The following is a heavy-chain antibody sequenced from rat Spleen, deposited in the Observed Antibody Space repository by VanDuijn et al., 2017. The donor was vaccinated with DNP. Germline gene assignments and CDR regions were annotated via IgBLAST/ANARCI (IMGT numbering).Heavy chain of an antibody. J-gene: IGHJ2*01. CDR1: GITFSDYA. D-gene: IGHD1-2*01. Sequence: EVQLVESGGGLVQPGRSLKLSCAASGITFSDYAMAWVRQAPKKGLEWVATISHDGGRTYYRDSVKGRFTISRDNAKSTLYLQMDSLRTEDTATYYCARPTIAAVWDYWGQGVMVTVSS. CDR2: ISHDGGRT. V-gene: IGHV5-17*01. CDR3: ARPTIAAVWDY.